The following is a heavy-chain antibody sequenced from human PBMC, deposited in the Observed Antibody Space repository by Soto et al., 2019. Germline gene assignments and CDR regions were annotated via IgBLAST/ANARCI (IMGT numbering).Heavy chain of an antibody. J-gene: IGHJ4*02. V-gene: IGHV4-31*03. CDR2: IYYSGST. Sequence: PSETLSLPCTVSGSTLTSGTYYWSWIRHHPGKGLEWIGYIYYSGSTYYNPSLKSRVTISVDTSKNQFSLKLSSVTAADTAVYYCAREPGEYQLDYWGQGTLVTVFS. D-gene: IGHD3-16*01. CDR3: AREPGEYQLDY. CDR1: GSTLTSGTYY.